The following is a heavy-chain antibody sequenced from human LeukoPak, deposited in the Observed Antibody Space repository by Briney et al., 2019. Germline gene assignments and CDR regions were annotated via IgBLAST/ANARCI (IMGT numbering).Heavy chain of an antibody. D-gene: IGHD4/OR15-4a*01. J-gene: IGHJ6*04. CDR2: ISTNSAFI. V-gene: IGHV3-21*01. CDR1: GFTFINYS. CDR3: AKSRMTIMTHAGMDV. Sequence: PGGSLRLSCTASGFTFINYSMNWVRQAPGKGLEWVSSISTNSAFIYYADSVRGRFTISRDNTKNTLYLQMNSLRAEDTAIYYCAKSRMTIMTHAGMDVWGKGTTVTISS.